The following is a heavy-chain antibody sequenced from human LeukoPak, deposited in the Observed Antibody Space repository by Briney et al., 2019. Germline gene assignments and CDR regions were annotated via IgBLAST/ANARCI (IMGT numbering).Heavy chain of an antibody. J-gene: IGHJ3*02. Sequence: GGSLRLSCAASGFTFSSYGMHWVRQAPGKGLEWVAFIRYDGSNKYYADSVKGRFTISRDNSENTLYLQMNSLRAEDTAVYYCAKDDYGDYSYDAFDIWGQGTMVTVSS. CDR2: IRYDGSNK. CDR3: AKDDYGDYSYDAFDI. D-gene: IGHD4-17*01. CDR1: GFTFSSYG. V-gene: IGHV3-30*02.